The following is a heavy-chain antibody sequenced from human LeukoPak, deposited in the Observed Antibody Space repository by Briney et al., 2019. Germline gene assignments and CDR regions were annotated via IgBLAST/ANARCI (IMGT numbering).Heavy chain of an antibody. CDR1: GFTFSSYA. V-gene: IGHV3-33*08. Sequence: PGGSLRLSCAASGFTFSSYAMSWVRQAPGKGLEWVAVIWYDGSNKYYADSVKGRFTISRDNSKNTLYLQMNSLRAEDTAVYYCAREYYYDSSGYYYRGYYFDYWGQGTLVTVSS. D-gene: IGHD3-22*01. J-gene: IGHJ4*02. CDR2: IWYDGSNK. CDR3: AREYYYDSSGYYYRGYYFDY.